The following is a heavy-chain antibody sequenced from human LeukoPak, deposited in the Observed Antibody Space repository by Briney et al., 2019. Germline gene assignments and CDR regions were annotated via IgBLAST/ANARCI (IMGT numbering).Heavy chain of an antibody. Sequence: PWGSLRLSCAASGFTFSSYSMNWVRQAPGKGLEWVSSISSSSSYIYYADSVKGRFTISRDNAKNSLYLQMNSLRAEDTAVYYCARDRSAAIKIDYWGQGTLVTVSS. V-gene: IGHV3-21*01. CDR2: ISSSSSYI. CDR1: GFTFSSYS. CDR3: ARDRSAAIKIDY. J-gene: IGHJ4*01. D-gene: IGHD5-18*01.